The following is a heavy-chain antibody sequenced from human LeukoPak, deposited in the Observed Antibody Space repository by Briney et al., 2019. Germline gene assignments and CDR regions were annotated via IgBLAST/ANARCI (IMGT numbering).Heavy chain of an antibody. Sequence: GGSLRLSCAASGFTFSSYAMSWVRQAPGKGLEWVSAITGGGGSTYYADSVKGRFTISRDNFKNALYLQMNSLRAEDTAVYYCAKTIQWPYYFDCWGQGTLVTVSS. D-gene: IGHD6-19*01. CDR1: GFTFSSYA. J-gene: IGHJ4*02. V-gene: IGHV3-23*01. CDR2: ITGGGGST. CDR3: AKTIQWPYYFDC.